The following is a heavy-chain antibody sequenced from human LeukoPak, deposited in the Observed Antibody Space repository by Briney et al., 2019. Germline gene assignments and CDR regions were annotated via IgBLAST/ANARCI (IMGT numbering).Heavy chain of an antibody. J-gene: IGHJ4*02. CDR3: ARVRRSSGFGFDY. Sequence: SETLSLTCAVYGGSFSGYYWSWIRQPPGKGLEWIGEINHSGSTNYNPSLKSRVTISVDTSKNQFSLKLSSVTAADTAAYYCARVRRSSGFGFDYWGQGTLVTVSS. V-gene: IGHV4-34*01. D-gene: IGHD6-19*01. CDR1: GGSFSGYY. CDR2: INHSGST.